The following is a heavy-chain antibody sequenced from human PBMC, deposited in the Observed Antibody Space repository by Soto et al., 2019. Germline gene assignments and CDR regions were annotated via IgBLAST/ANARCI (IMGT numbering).Heavy chain of an antibody. J-gene: IGHJ2*01. CDR1: GYTFTGYS. CDR3: ARDFHIRITSWYFDL. V-gene: IGHV1-2*02. Sequence: QVQLVQSGAEMKKPGASVKVSCKASGYTFTGYSVHWVRQAPGQGPEWMGWINPDSGDTNYAQKFQDRVTMTSDTSISTAYMDLRRLRSDDTAVYYCARDFHIRITSWYFDLWGRGTLVTVSS. D-gene: IGHD2-15*01. CDR2: INPDSGDT.